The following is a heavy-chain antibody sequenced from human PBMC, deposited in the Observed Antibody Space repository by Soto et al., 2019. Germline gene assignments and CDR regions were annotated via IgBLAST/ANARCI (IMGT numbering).Heavy chain of an antibody. V-gene: IGHV4-31*02. CDR3: ARVVYSYGSYYYYGMDV. Sequence: PSETLSLTCTVSGGSISSGGYYWSWIRQHPGKGLEWIGYIYYGGSTYYNPSLKSRVTISVDTSKNQFSLKLSSVTAADTAVYYCARVVYSYGSYYYYGMDVWGQGTTVTVSS. CDR2: IYYGGST. CDR1: GGSISSGGYY. J-gene: IGHJ6*02. D-gene: IGHD5-18*01.